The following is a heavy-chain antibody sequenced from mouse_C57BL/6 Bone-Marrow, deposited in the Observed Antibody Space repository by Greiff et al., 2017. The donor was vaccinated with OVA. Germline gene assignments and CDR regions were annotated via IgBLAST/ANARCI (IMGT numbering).Heavy chain of an antibody. Sequence: QVTLKVSGPGILQSSQTLSLTCSFSGFSLSTSGMGVSWIRQPSGKGLEWLAHIYWDDDKRYNPSMKSRLPISKDTSRNQVFLKITRVDTAYTATYYCARSRGLYYSNFYWYFDVWGTGTTVTVSS. CDR1: GFSLSTSGMG. CDR2: IYWDDDK. D-gene: IGHD2-5*01. J-gene: IGHJ1*03. V-gene: IGHV8-12*01. CDR3: ARSRGLYYSNFYWYFDV.